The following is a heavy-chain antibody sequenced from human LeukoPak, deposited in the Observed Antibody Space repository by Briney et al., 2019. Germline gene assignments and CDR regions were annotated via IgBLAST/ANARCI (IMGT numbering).Heavy chain of an antibody. Sequence: ASVKVSCKASGYTFTSYYMHWVRQAPGQGLEWMGWISAYNGNTNYAQKLQGRVTMTTDTSTSTAYMELRSLRSDDTAVYYCARASLAYYYYMDVWGKGTTVTVSS. J-gene: IGHJ6*03. V-gene: IGHV1-18*04. CDR2: ISAYNGNT. D-gene: IGHD3-3*02. CDR3: ARASLAYYYYMDV. CDR1: GYTFTSYY.